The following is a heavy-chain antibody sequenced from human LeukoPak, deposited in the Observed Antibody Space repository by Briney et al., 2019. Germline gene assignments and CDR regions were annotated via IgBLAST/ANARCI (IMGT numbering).Heavy chain of an antibody. D-gene: IGHD1-26*01. Sequence: RASVKASCTASGGNFRSYGISWVRQAPGQGLEWMGLINPTGGSTGYAQKFQGRVTMTRDMSTSTDYMELSSLRSEDTAIYYCARDNSVGDNAWWFDPWGQGTLVTVSS. CDR2: INPTGGST. CDR3: ARDNSVGDNAWWFDP. CDR1: GGNFRSYG. J-gene: IGHJ5*02. V-gene: IGHV1-46*01.